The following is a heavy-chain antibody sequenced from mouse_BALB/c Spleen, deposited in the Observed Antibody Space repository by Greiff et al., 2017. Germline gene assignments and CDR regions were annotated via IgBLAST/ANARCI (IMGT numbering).Heavy chain of an antibody. D-gene: IGHD1-1*01. Sequence: QVQLKQPGAELVMPGASVKMSCKASGYTFTDYWMHWVKQRPGQGLEWIGAIDTSDSYTSYNQKFKGKATLTVDESSSTAYMQLSSLTSEDSAVYYCARGYYYSSSYGYFDVWGAGTTVTVSS. CDR1: GYTFTDYW. J-gene: IGHJ1*01. V-gene: IGHV1-69*01. CDR2: IDTSDSYT. CDR3: ARGYYYSSSYGYFDV.